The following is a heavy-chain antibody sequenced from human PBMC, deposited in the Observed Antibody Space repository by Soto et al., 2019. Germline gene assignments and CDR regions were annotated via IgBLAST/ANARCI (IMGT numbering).Heavy chain of an antibody. CDR2: IYYSGST. CDR1: GGSISNYY. J-gene: IGHJ6*02. V-gene: IGHV4-59*01. CDR3: ARGTLLFHYGLDV. D-gene: IGHD2-2*01. Sequence: QVQLQESGPGLVKPSETLSLTCTVSGGSISNYYWSWIRQPPGKGLEWIGYIYYSGSTNYNPSLKGRVTVSVDTSKNQFSLRLSSVTAADTAVYYCARGTLLFHYGLDVWGQGTTVTVSS.